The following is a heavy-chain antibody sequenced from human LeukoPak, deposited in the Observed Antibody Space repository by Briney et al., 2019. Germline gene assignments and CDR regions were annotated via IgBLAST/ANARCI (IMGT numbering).Heavy chain of an antibody. J-gene: IGHJ4*02. V-gene: IGHV3-74*01. CDR3: TRGGVDY. D-gene: IGHD3-10*01. CDR1: EFTFSSYW. CDR2: INSDGSIT. Sequence: TGGSLRLSCAASEFTFSSYWMHWVRQAPGKGLVWVSRINSDGSITTYADSVKGRFTISRDNAKNTLYLQMNSLRAEDTAIYYCTRGGVDYWGQGTLVTVSS.